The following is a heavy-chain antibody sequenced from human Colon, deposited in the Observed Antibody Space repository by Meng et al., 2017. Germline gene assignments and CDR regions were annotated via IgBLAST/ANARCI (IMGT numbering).Heavy chain of an antibody. J-gene: IGHJ5*02. CDR1: GFTFSRYA. CDR3: AKDVDIAVALGWFDP. Sequence: GVSLVHPCAYLYLSCTTFGFTFSRYAAHWVRQSAGKGLEWLAVISKDGTKQYYADSVKGRFTFSRDNSKNTLYLQMNSLRAEDTAVYYCAKDVDIAVALGWFDPWGQGTLVTVSS. D-gene: IGHD6-19*01. CDR2: ISKDGTKQ. V-gene: IGHV3-30*04.